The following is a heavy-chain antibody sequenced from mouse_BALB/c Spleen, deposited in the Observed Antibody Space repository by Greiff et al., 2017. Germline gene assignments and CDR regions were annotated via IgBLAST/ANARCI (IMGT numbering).Heavy chain of an antibody. CDR2: INPSTGYT. V-gene: IGHV1-7*01. J-gene: IGHJ4*01. CDR1: GYTFTSYW. Sequence: QVQLKESGAELAKPGASVKMSCKASGYTFTSYWMHWVKQRPGQGLEWIGYINPSTGYTEYNQKFKDKATLTADKSSSTAYMQLSSLTSEDSAVYYCARRGYDPMDYWGQGTSVTVSS. D-gene: IGHD2-3*01. CDR3: ARRGYDPMDY.